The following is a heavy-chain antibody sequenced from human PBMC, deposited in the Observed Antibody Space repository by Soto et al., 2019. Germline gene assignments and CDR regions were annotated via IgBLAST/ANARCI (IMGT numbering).Heavy chain of an antibody. CDR3: ARESISTRPVDY. D-gene: IGHD6-6*01. V-gene: IGHV4-34*01. CDR2: INHSGST. J-gene: IGHJ4*02. CDR1: GGSFSGYY. Sequence: SETLSLTCAVYGGSFSGYYWSWIRQPPGKGLEWIGEINHSGSTNYNPSLKSRVIISVDTSKNQFSLKLNSVTAADTAVYYCARESISTRPVDYWGQGTLVTVSS.